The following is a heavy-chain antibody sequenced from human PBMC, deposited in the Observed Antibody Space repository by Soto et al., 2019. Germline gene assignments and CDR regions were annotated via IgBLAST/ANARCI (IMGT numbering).Heavy chain of an antibody. CDR3: ARWSTVTTYGMDV. V-gene: IGHV4-59*01. Sequence: GSTNYNPSLKSRVTISVDTSKNQFSLKLSYVTAADTAVYYCARWSTVTTYGMDVWGQGTTVTVSS. CDR2: GST. J-gene: IGHJ6*02. D-gene: IGHD4-17*01.